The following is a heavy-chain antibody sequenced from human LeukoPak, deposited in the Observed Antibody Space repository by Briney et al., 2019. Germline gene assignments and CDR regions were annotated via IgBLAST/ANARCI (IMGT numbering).Heavy chain of an antibody. D-gene: IGHD3-22*01. CDR1: GFSLNSYG. Sequence: PGRSLRLSCATSGFSLNSYGMHWVRQAPGKGLEWVAVLWYDGTRKYYADSVRGRFAISRDTSKNTLYLQMNSVRAEDTAVYYCARGCDTSGHYGWFDPWGQGTLVTVSS. J-gene: IGHJ5*02. CDR3: ARGCDTSGHYGWFDP. CDR2: LWYDGTRK. V-gene: IGHV3-33*01.